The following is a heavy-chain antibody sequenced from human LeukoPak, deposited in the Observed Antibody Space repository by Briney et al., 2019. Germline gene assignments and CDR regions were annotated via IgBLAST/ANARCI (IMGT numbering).Heavy chain of an antibody. Sequence: GPCLSPSRAPLASTFVSTEMNCVSPPAGKGLGWVSYISSSGSTIYYAASVKGRFTTSRDNAKNSLYLQMNSLRAEDTAVYYCARRYFEPIVVVPAALDYWGQGTLVTASS. CDR3: ARRYFEPIVVVPAALDY. V-gene: IGHV3-48*03. CDR1: ASTFVSTE. CDR2: ISSSGSTI. D-gene: IGHD2-2*01. J-gene: IGHJ4*02.